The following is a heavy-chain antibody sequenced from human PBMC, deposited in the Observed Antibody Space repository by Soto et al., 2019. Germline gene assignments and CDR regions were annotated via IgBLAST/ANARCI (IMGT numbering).Heavy chain of an antibody. CDR1: GGSISSYY. Sequence: PSETLSLTCTFSGGSISSYYWSLIRQPPGKGLEWIGYIYYSGSTNYNPSLKSRVAISVDTSKNQFSLKLSSVTAADTAVYYCARLVRCSGGSCYYFDYWGQGTLVTVSS. CDR2: IYYSGST. V-gene: IGHV4-59*08. J-gene: IGHJ4*02. CDR3: ARLVRCSGGSCYYFDY. D-gene: IGHD2-15*01.